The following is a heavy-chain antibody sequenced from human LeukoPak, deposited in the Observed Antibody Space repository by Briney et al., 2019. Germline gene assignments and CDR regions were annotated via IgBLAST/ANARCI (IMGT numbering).Heavy chain of an antibody. D-gene: IGHD3-10*01. CDR2: INSNSGDT. CDR1: GYTFTAYF. J-gene: IGHJ4*02. CDR3: ARLGPSYTGSGSYFDY. Sequence: ASVRVSCKASGYTFTAYFIHWVRQAPGQGLEWMGWINSNSGDTGHAQQFQGRVTMTRDTSSTTVYMDLNRLTSDDTAVYYCARLGPSYTGSGSYFDYWGQGTLLTVSS. V-gene: IGHV1-2*02.